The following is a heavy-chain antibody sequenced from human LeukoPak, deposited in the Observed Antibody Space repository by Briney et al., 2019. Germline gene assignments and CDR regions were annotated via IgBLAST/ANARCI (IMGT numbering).Heavy chain of an antibody. V-gene: IGHV3-48*03. CDR2: ISSSGSTI. CDR3: AREIVVVTLDAFDI. Sequence: GGSLRLSCAASGFTFSSYEMNWVRQAPGKGLEWVSYISSSGSTIYYADSVKGRFTISRDNAKNSLYLQMNSLRAEDTAVYYCAREIVVVTLDAFDIWGQGTMVTVSS. CDR1: GFTFSSYE. D-gene: IGHD2-21*02. J-gene: IGHJ3*02.